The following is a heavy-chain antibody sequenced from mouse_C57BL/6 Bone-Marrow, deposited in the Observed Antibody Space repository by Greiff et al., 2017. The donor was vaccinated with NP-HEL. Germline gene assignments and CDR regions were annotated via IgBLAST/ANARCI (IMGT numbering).Heavy chain of an antibody. CDR2: ISSGGSYT. Sequence: EVKLMESGGDLVKPGGSLKLSCAASGFTFSSYGMSWVRQTPDKRLEWVATISSGGSYTYYPDSVKGRFTISRDNAKNTLYLQMSSLKSEDTAMYYCARQLLWYPWFAYWGQGTLVTVSA. D-gene: IGHD2-1*01. CDR3: ARQLLWYPWFAY. V-gene: IGHV5-6*01. CDR1: GFTFSSYG. J-gene: IGHJ3*01.